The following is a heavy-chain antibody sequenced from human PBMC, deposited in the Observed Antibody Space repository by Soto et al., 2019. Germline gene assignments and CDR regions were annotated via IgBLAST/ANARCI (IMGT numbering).Heavy chain of an antibody. V-gene: IGHV6-1*01. J-gene: IGHJ3*02. D-gene: IGHD6-19*01. CDR3: ARDRGSSGWYVDAFDI. CDR2: TYYRSKWYN. CDR1: GDSVSSNSAA. Sequence: SQTLSLTCAISGDSVSSNSAAWNWIRQSPSGGLEWLGRTYYRSKWYNDYAVSVKSRITINPDTSKNQFSLQLNSVTPEDTAVYYCARDRGSSGWYVDAFDIWGQGTMVTV.